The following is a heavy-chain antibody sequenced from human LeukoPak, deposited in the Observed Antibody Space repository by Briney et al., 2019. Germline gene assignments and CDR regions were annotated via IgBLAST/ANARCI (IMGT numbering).Heavy chain of an antibody. CDR1: GGSISSSSYY. CDR2: IYYSGST. Sequence: SETLSLTCTVSGGSISSSSYYWGWIRQPPGKGLEWIGSIYYSGSTYYNPSLKSRVTISVDTSKNQFSLKLSSVTAADTAVYYCARVSSRGSLEFDPWGQGTLVTVSS. V-gene: IGHV4-39*07. J-gene: IGHJ5*02. CDR3: ARVSSRGSLEFDP. D-gene: IGHD5-12*01.